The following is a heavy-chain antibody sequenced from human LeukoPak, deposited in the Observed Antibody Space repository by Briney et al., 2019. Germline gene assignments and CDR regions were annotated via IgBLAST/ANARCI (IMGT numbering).Heavy chain of an antibody. V-gene: IGHV4-59*08. CDR3: ARVGNWNGVNWFDP. Sequence: SETLSLTCTVSGESMSGFYWNWIRQPPGKGLEWIGYMHYTGSTNYNPSLKSRVTISIDTSKNQFSLKLSSVTASDTAVYYCARVGNWNGVNWFDPWGQGTLVTVSS. J-gene: IGHJ5*02. CDR1: GESMSGFY. CDR2: MHYTGST. D-gene: IGHD1-1*01.